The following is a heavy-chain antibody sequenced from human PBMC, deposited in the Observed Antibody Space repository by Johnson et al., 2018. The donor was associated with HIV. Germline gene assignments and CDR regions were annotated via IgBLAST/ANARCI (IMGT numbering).Heavy chain of an antibody. V-gene: IGHV3-30*04. D-gene: IGHD4-11*01. CDR3: ARMTTKVSHHDALDI. CDR2: ISYDGSDE. J-gene: IGHJ3*02. Sequence: QVQLVESGGGVVQPGRSLRLSCAASGFTFSSYAMHWVRQAPGKGLEWVAVISYDGSDEYYADSVRGRFTISRDNSKNTLYLQMNSLRAEDSAVYYCARMTTKVSHHDALDIWCQRTIVTVSS. CDR1: GFTFSSYA.